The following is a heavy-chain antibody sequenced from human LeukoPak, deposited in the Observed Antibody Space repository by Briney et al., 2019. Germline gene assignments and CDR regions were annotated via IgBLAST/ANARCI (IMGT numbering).Heavy chain of an antibody. D-gene: IGHD1-26*01. CDR1: GFTFSSYW. J-gene: IGHJ4*02. Sequence: GGSLRLSCAASGFTFSSYWMHWVRQAPGKGLEWVANIKQDGSEKYYVDSVKGRFTISRDNAKNTLFLLMNSLRAEDTAVYYCARVGATSYYWGQGSLVTVSS. V-gene: IGHV3-7*01. CDR3: ARVGATSYY. CDR2: IKQDGSEK.